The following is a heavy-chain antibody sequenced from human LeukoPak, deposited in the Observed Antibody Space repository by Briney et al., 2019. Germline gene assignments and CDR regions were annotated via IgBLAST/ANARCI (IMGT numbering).Heavy chain of an antibody. V-gene: IGHV4-39*07. D-gene: IGHD1-14*01. Sequence: RSEPLSLTCTVSGGSIRSSSHYWPWIRQPPGKGLDWIGSMYYSGNTYYNPSLKSRVTISLDTSKNQFSLRLRSVTAADTAVYYCARDSQPLTEEALDIWGKGTMVNVS. J-gene: IGHJ3*02. CDR2: MYYSGNT. CDR1: GGSIRSSSHY. CDR3: ARDSQPLTEEALDI.